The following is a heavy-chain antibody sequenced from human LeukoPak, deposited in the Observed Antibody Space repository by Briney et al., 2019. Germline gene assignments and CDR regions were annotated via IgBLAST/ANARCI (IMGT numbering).Heavy chain of an antibody. CDR1: GLTFSSYW. D-gene: IGHD1-26*01. J-gene: IGHJ1*01. V-gene: IGHV3-74*01. CDR3: ANLVGARAPEYFQH. Sequence: PGGSLRLSWAASGLTFSSYWMHWVRQPPGKGLVWGSGINSDGSSTTYADSVKGRFTISRDNSKNTLYLQMNSLRAEDTAVYYCANLVGARAPEYFQHWGQGTLVTVSS. CDR2: INSDGSST.